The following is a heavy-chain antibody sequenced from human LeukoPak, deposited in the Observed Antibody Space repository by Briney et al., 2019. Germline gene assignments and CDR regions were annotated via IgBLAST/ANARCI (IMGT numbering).Heavy chain of an antibody. V-gene: IGHV3-21*06. CDR2: ISSSSSYI. Sequence: GSLRLSCAASGFTLSNYSMNWVRRAPGRGLEWVASISSSSSYIYYVDSVKGRFTISRDNAKNSLYLQMNRLRAEDTAVYYCATSPHYSSGRLVVDYWGQGTLVTVSS. CDR1: GFTLSNYS. D-gene: IGHD6-19*01. J-gene: IGHJ4*02. CDR3: ATSPHYSSGRLVVDY.